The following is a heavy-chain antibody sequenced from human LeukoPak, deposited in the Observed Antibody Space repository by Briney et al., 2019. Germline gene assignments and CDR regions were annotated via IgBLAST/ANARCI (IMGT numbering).Heavy chain of an antibody. Sequence: GGSLRLSCAVSGFTFGNYGMHWVRQAPGKGLEWVAMISSDGSNSYYGDSVKGRFTISRDNSKNTLDLQMNGLRADDTAVYYCARSYCDRTSCYGMDVWGQGTTVTVSS. CDR3: ARSYCDRTSCYGMDV. CDR2: ISSDGSNS. J-gene: IGHJ6*02. CDR1: GFTFGNYG. D-gene: IGHD2-2*01. V-gene: IGHV3-30*03.